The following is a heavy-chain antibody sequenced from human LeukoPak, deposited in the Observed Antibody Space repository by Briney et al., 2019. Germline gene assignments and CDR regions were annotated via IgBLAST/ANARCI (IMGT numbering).Heavy chain of an antibody. Sequence: PGGSLRLSCAASGFTFSSYAMHWVRQAPGRGLEWVAVISYDASNKYYADSVRDRFTISRDNSKNTLFLQMNSLRAEDTAMYYCARGYSSSWYDWGQGTLVTVSS. J-gene: IGHJ4*02. D-gene: IGHD6-13*01. CDR2: ISYDASNK. CDR3: ARGYSSSWYD. V-gene: IGHV3-30*14. CDR1: GFTFSSYA.